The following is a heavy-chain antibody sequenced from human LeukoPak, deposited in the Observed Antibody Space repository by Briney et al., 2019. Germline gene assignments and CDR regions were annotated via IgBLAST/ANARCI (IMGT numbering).Heavy chain of an antibody. CDR3: ASQDYGPVDY. Sequence: SETLSLTCTVSGGSISSYYWSWIRQPPGKGLEWIGYIYYSGSTNYNPSLKSRATISVDTPKNQFSLKLSSVTAADTAVYYCASQDYGPVDYWGQGTLVTVSS. D-gene: IGHD4-17*01. CDR1: GGSISSYY. J-gene: IGHJ4*02. CDR2: IYYSGST. V-gene: IGHV4-59*12.